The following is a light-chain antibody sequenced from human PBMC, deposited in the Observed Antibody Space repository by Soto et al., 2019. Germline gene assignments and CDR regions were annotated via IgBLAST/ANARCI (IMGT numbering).Light chain of an antibody. Sequence: EKVMTQSPATLSVFPGGGATPSCKASQNVYNNLAWYQQRPGQPPRLLIYDASTRATGISARLSGSGYGTEFTLTISSLQSEDFAVYFCQQCRNWPLTFGGGTKVDIK. V-gene: IGKV3-15*01. J-gene: IGKJ4*01. CDR2: DAS. CDR3: QQCRNWPLT. CDR1: QNVYNN.